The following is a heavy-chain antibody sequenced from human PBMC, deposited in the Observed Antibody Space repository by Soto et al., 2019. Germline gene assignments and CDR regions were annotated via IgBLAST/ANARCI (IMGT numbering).Heavy chain of an antibody. CDR2: IWYDGSNK. V-gene: IGHV3-33*01. CDR1: GFTFSSYG. D-gene: IGHD5-18*01. Sequence: QVQLVESGGGVVQPGRSLRLSCAASGFTFSSYGMHWVRQAPGKGLEWVAVIWYDGSNKYYADSVKGRFTISRDNSKNTLYLQMNSLRAEDTAVYYCARDFVDTAMVEAGAHWFDPWGQGTLVTVSS. J-gene: IGHJ5*02. CDR3: ARDFVDTAMVEAGAHWFDP.